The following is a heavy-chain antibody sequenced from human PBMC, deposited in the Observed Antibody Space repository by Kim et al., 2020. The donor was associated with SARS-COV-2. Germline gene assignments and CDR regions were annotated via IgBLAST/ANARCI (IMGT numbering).Heavy chain of an antibody. CDR2: INHSGST. Sequence: SETLSLTCAVYGGSFSGYYWSWIRQPPGKGLEWIGEINHSGSTNYNPSLKSRVTISVDTSKNQFSLKLSSVTAADTAVYYCARGDIAAAGRKAQDAFDI. V-gene: IGHV4-34*01. D-gene: IGHD6-13*01. CDR3: ARGDIAAAGRKAQDAFDI. J-gene: IGHJ3*02. CDR1: GGSFSGYY.